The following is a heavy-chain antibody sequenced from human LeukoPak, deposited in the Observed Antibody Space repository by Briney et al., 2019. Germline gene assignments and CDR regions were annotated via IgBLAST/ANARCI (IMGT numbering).Heavy chain of an antibody. D-gene: IGHD3-9*01. V-gene: IGHV3-23*01. Sequence: GGSLRLSCAASGFTFSSYAMSWVRQAPGKGLEWVSAISGSGGSTYYADSVKGRFTISRDNSKNTLYLQVNSLRAEDTAVYYCAKEGYDILTGSHYFDYWGQGTLVTVSS. J-gene: IGHJ4*02. CDR2: ISGSGGST. CDR1: GFTFSSYA. CDR3: AKEGYDILTGSHYFDY.